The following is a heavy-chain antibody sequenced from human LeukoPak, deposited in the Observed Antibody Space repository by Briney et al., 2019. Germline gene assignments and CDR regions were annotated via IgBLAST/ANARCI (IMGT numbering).Heavy chain of an antibody. Sequence: SETLSLICTVSGGSISSYYWSWIRQPPGKGLEWIGYIYYSGSTNYNPSLKSRVTISVDTSKNQFSLKLSSVTAADTAVYYCARKDSGYGSDAFDIWGQGTMVTVSS. V-gene: IGHV4-59*01. CDR3: ARKDSGYGSDAFDI. D-gene: IGHD5-12*01. CDR2: IYYSGST. J-gene: IGHJ3*02. CDR1: GGSISSYY.